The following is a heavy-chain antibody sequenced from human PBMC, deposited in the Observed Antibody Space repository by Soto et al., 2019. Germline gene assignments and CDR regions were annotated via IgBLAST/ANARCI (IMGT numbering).Heavy chain of an antibody. Sequence: GESLKISCAASGFTVSSNYMSWVRQAPGKGLEWVSVIYSGGSTYYADYVKGRFTISRDNSKNTVYLQMNSLRAEDTAVYYCARALIYYDSSGYYYPSPYYFDYWGQGTLVTVSS. CDR2: IYSGGST. CDR3: ARALIYYDSSGYYYPSPYYFDY. V-gene: IGHV3-53*01. CDR1: GFTVSSNY. D-gene: IGHD3-22*01. J-gene: IGHJ4*02.